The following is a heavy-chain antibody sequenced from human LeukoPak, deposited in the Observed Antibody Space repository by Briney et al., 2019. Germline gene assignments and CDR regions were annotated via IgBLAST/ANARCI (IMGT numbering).Heavy chain of an antibody. V-gene: IGHV3-72*01. CDR2: IRNRANSYTT. D-gene: IGHD1-14*01. CDR1: GFTFSDHY. Sequence: GGSLRHSCGGSGFTFSDHYMDWVRQAPGKGLEWVGRIRNRANSYTTEYAASVKGRFTISRDDSDNSLYLQMNILKTEDTAVYYCARGREGNRDFDYWGQGTLVTVSS. CDR3: ARGREGNRDFDY. J-gene: IGHJ4*02.